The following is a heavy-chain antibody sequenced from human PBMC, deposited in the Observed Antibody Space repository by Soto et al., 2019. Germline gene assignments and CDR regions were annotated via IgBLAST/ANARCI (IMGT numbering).Heavy chain of an antibody. J-gene: IGHJ4*02. Sequence: ASVKVSCKASGYTFTDYYMHWVRQAPGQGLEWMGWINPNSGGTNYAQKFQGWVTMTRDTSISTAYMELSGPRLDDTAVYYCARGADGSGYYYYFDYWGRGTLVTVSS. D-gene: IGHD3-22*01. CDR1: GYTFTDYY. CDR3: ARGADGSGYYYYFDY. CDR2: INPNSGGT. V-gene: IGHV1-2*04.